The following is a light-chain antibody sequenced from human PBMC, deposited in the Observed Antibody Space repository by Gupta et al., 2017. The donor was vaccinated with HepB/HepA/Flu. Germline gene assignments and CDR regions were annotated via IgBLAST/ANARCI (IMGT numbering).Light chain of an antibody. Sequence: DIQLTQSPSSLSASVGDRVTITCLASQSISSYLNWYQQKPGKAPKLLIYAASSLQSGVPSRFSGSGSGTDFTLTISRLQPEDFATYYCQECDSTAHTFGAGTKVEIK. CDR1: QSISSY. CDR3: QECDSTAHT. J-gene: IGKJ4*01. CDR2: AAS. V-gene: IGKV1-39*01.